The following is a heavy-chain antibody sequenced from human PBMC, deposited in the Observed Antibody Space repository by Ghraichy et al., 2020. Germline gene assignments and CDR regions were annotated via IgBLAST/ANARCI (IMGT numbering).Heavy chain of an antibody. CDR1: GGSFSGYY. CDR3: ARGYGRFLEWLSPTPLYYYYGMDV. V-gene: IGHV4-34*01. CDR2: INHSGST. D-gene: IGHD3-3*01. J-gene: IGHJ6*02. Sequence: ESLNISCAVYGGSFSGYYWSWIRQPPGKGLEWIGEINHSGSTNYNPSLKSRVTISVDTSKNQFSLKLSSVTAADTAVYYCARGYGRFLEWLSPTPLYYYYGMDVWGQGTTVTVSS.